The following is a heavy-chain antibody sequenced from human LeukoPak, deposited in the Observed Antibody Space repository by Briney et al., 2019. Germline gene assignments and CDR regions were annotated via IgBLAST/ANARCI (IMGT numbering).Heavy chain of an antibody. CDR3: ARGGKAPRGCSSTSCYGKGVYYFDY. CDR2: INHSGST. Sequence: SETLSLTCAVYGGSFSGYYWSWIRQPPGKGLEWIGEINHSGSTNYNPSLKSRVTIAVDTSKNQFSLKLSSVTAADTAVYYCARGGKAPRGCSSTSCYGKGVYYFDYWGQGTLVTVSS. J-gene: IGHJ4*02. V-gene: IGHV4-34*01. D-gene: IGHD2-2*01. CDR1: GGSFSGYY.